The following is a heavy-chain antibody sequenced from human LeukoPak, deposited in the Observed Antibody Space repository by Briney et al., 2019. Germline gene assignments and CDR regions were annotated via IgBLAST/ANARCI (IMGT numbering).Heavy chain of an antibody. J-gene: IGHJ4*02. CDR2: IYHSGST. V-gene: IGHV4-38-2*02. CDR3: ARDQYRDSSGWYFDY. D-gene: IGHD6-19*01. Sequence: SSETLSLTCAVSGYSISSGYYWGWIRQPPGKGLEWIGSIYHSGSTYYNLSLKSRVTISVDTSKNQFSLKLSSVTAADTAVYYCARDQYRDSSGWYFDYWGQGTLVTVSS. CDR1: GYSISSGYY.